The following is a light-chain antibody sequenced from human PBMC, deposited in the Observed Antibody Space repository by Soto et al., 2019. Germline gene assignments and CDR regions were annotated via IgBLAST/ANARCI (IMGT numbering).Light chain of an antibody. Sequence: DLPLTQSPSFLSASVGDRVTITCRASQGISSYLAWYQQKPGKAPRLLIYAASTLQSGGPSRFSGSGSGTKFTLTISSLQPEDFATYYCQQLNSYPLTFGGGTKVEIK. J-gene: IGKJ4*01. CDR3: QQLNSYPLT. CDR1: QGISSY. V-gene: IGKV1-9*01. CDR2: AAS.